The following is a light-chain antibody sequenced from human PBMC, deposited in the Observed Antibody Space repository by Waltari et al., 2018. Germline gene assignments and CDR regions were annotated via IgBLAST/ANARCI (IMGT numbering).Light chain of an antibody. CDR2: ENS. CDR1: DSNIGRCG. V-gene: IGLV1-47*01. J-gene: IGLJ1*01. CDR3: ASWDDDIRGDV. Sequence: QSVLTQPPSASGTPGHNVDISCSGDDSNIGRCGVRWYQQLPGTAPRLLIYENSLRPSRVPERFSGSRSGTSASLAITGLRSEDEGAYFCASWDDDIRGDVFGTGTAVTVL.